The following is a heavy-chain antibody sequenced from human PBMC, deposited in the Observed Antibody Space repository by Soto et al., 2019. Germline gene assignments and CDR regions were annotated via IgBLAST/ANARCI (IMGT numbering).Heavy chain of an antibody. D-gene: IGHD3-10*01. V-gene: IGHV3-23*01. J-gene: IGHJ4*02. Sequence: GGSLRLSCAASGFTFSSYAMSWVRQAPGKGLEWVSAISGSGGSTYYADSVKGRFTISRDNSKNTLYLQMNSLRAEDTAVYYCAKFGSLGSGSYWDYWGQGTLVTVSS. CDR3: AKFGSLGSGSYWDY. CDR2: ISGSGGST. CDR1: GFTFSSYA.